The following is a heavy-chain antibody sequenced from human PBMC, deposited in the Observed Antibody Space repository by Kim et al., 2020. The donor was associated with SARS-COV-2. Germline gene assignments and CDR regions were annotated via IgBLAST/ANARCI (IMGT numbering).Heavy chain of an antibody. D-gene: IGHD2-2*01. CDR3: IVLPAPISEYNWLHP. V-gene: IGHV3-73*01. Sequence: GGSLRLSCAASGFTFSGSALDWVRQASGKGLEWVGRIRNKASNHATFYDASVKGRIIISRDDSKNTAYLQMNNLKTEDTAVYYCIVLPAPISEYNWLHP. CDR2: IRNKASNHAT. CDR1: GFTFSGSA. J-gene: IGHJ5*02.